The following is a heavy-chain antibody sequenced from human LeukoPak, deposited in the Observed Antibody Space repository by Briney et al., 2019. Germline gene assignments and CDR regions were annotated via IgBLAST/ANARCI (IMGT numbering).Heavy chain of an antibody. CDR2: ISSSSSYT. Sequence: GGSLRLSCAASGFTFSDYYMNWIRQAPGRGLESVSHISSSSSYTNYADSVKGRFTISRDNAENSLYLQMNSLRGDDTAVYYCAGRSSGSSHFDYWGQGTLVTVSS. CDR3: AGRSSGSSHFDY. J-gene: IGHJ4*02. CDR1: GFTFSDYY. V-gene: IGHV3-11*06. D-gene: IGHD1-26*01.